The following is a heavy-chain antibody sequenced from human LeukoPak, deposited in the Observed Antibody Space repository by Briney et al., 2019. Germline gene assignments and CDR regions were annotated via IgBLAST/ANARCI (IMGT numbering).Heavy chain of an antibody. CDR1: GFTFSSYA. CDR2: ISGSGGST. CDR3: AKDNRRHYTSGPNPDSLH. V-gene: IGHV3-23*01. Sequence: GGSLRLSCAASGFTFSSYAMSWVRQAPGKGLEWVSAISGSGGSTYYADSVKGRFTISRDNAKNSLYLQMNSLRVEDTAFYYCAKDNRRHYTSGPNPDSLHWGQGALVTVSS. D-gene: IGHD6-19*01. J-gene: IGHJ4*02.